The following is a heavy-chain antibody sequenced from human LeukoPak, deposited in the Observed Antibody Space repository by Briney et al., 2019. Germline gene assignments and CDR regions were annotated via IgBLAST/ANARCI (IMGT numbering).Heavy chain of an antibody. Sequence: GGSLRLSCAASGFTFSNAWMSWVRQAPGKALEWVGRIKSKTDGGTTDYAAPVKGRFTISRDDSKNTLYLQMNSLKTEDTAVYYCTTATGQPLLFNYSMDVWGQGTTVTVSS. CDR3: TTATGQPLLFNYSMDV. J-gene: IGHJ6*02. D-gene: IGHD2-21*02. V-gene: IGHV3-15*01. CDR1: GFTFSNAW. CDR2: IKSKTDGGTT.